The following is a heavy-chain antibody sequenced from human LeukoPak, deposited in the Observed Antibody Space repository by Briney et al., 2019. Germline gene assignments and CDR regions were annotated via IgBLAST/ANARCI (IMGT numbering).Heavy chain of an antibody. CDR1: GFTFDDYA. V-gene: IGHV3-9*01. Sequence: GGSLRLSCAASGFTFDDYAMHWVRQAPGQGLEWVSGISWNSGSIGYADSVKGRFTISRDNAKNSLYLQMNSLRAEDTALYYCAFGIAAAGAFDYWGQGTLVTVSS. CDR2: ISWNSGSI. J-gene: IGHJ4*02. D-gene: IGHD6-13*01. CDR3: AFGIAAAGAFDY.